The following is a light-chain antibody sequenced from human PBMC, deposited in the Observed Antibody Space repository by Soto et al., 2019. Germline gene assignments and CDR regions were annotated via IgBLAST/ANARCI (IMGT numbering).Light chain of an antibody. V-gene: IGKV3-15*01. CDR1: HSVSSS. CDR2: GAS. Sequence: EVVMTQSPATLSVSPGERATLSCRASHSVSSSLAWYQQKPGQAPRLLISGASTRAAGIPARFSGSGSGTEFTLTISSLQSEDFEVSYCQHYNTWPWTFGQGTKVDIK. CDR3: QHYNTWPWT. J-gene: IGKJ1*01.